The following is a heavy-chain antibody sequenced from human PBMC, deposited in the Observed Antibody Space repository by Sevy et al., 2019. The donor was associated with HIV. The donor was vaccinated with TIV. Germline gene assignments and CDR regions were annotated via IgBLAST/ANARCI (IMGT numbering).Heavy chain of an antibody. Sequence: GGSLRLSCVASGFTFSNYWMSWVRQAPGKGLEWVANIKQDGSEKYYVDSVKGRFTISRDNAKNSLYLQMNSLRAEDTAVYYCARPCRTDPFYYSGSGGYYYPSYFDYWGQGTLVTVSS. CDR3: ARPCRTDPFYYSGSGGYYYPSYFDY. CDR2: IKQDGSEK. V-gene: IGHV3-7*01. D-gene: IGHD3-22*01. J-gene: IGHJ4*02. CDR1: GFTFSNYW.